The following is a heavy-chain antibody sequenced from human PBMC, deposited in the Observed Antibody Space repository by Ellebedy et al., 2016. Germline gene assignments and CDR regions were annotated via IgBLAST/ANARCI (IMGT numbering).Heavy chain of an antibody. CDR3: ARDSGFGWLVES. V-gene: IGHV3-48*04. CDR2: INAQVNAM. CDR1: GFSFSNYA. J-gene: IGHJ5*01. Sequence: GGSLRLSXAASGFSFSNYAFNWVRQAPGKGLEWISYINAQVNAMYYADSVRGRFTISRDNARYALYLQMNSLRAGDQAVYYCARDSGFGWLVESWGQGTRVTVSS. D-gene: IGHD3-10*01.